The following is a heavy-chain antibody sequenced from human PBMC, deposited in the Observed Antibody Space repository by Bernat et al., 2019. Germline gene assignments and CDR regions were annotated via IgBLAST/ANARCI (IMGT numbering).Heavy chain of an antibody. V-gene: IGHV4-39*01. Sequence: QLQLQESGPGLVKPSETLSLTCTVSGGSISSKYYYWGWLREPPGKGLEWIGSVYSSGSTYYNPSLKSRVTISVDTSKNQFSLKLSSVTAADTAVYYCARSNGYCSGGSCYSDYWGQGTLVTVSS. CDR1: GGSISSKYYY. CDR3: ARSNGYCSGGSCYSDY. J-gene: IGHJ4*02. CDR2: VYSSGST. D-gene: IGHD2-15*01.